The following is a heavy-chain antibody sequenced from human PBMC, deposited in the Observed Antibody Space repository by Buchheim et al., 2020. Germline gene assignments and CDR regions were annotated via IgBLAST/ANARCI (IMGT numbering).Heavy chain of an antibody. CDR3: ARGTVFDPLDS. J-gene: IGHJ4*02. CDR1: GFSFDDFG. Sequence: EVQLVESGGRVIGPGGSLRLSCATSGFSFDDFGMSWVRQAPGKGLEWVAGTSYVGGSVSYADSVKGRFTISRDHAKNSLYLQMNGLRVEDTAVYYCARGTVFDPLDSWGQGTL. CDR2: TSYVGGSV. V-gene: IGHV3-20*04. D-gene: IGHD3-3*01.